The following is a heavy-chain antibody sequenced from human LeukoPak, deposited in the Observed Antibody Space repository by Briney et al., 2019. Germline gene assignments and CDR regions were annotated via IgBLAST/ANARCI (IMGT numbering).Heavy chain of an antibody. D-gene: IGHD5-18*01. CDR3: ARGDTSYNWFDP. CDR1: GYTFTSYG. CDR2: MNPNSGNT. J-gene: IGHJ5*02. V-gene: IGHV1-8*02. Sequence: ASVKVSCKASGYTFTSYGISWVRQAPGQGLEWMGWMNPNSGNTGYAQKFQGRITMTRNTSISTAYMELSSLRSDDTAVYYCARGDTSYNWFDPWGQGTLVTVSS.